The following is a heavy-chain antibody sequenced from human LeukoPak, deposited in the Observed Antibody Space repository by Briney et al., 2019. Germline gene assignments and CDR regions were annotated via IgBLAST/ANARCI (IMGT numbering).Heavy chain of an antibody. D-gene: IGHD1-1*01. CDR1: GYRFIDDY. J-gene: IGHJ4*02. V-gene: IGHV1-2*02. Sequence: RRASVKVSCKASGYRFIDDYMHWVRQAPGQGLEWMGWINPDSGFTNYAQKSQGRVTMTRDTSISTAYMEVRRLRSDDTAVYYCAPTSEAYTSNWNVWGQGTLVTVSS. CDR2: INPDSGFT. CDR3: APTSEAYTSNWNV.